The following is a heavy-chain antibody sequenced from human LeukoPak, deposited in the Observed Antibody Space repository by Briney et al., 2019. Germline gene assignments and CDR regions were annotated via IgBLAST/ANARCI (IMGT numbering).Heavy chain of an antibody. CDR3: VRDRTGGLYYMDV. D-gene: IGHD1-1*01. V-gene: IGHV4-39*07. CDR2: IYYSGST. Sequence: PSETLSLTCIVSGGSIGSNSWFWGWIRQPPGKGLGWIGSIYYSGSTYYNPSLKGRVTVSLDTSKNQFSLKLSSVTAADTAVCHCVRDRTGGLYYMDVWGKGTTVTVSS. CDR1: GGSIGSNSWF. J-gene: IGHJ6*03.